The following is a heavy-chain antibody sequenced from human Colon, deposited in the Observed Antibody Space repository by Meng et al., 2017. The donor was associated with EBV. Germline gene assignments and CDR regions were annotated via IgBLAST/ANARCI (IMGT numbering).Heavy chain of an antibody. CDR2: IYFSGTS. J-gene: IGHJ4*02. CDR3: ASAEYGDYPYFDH. V-gene: IGHV4-39*07. D-gene: IGHD4-17*01. CDR1: GASISSGNSD. Sequence: GPGREKPTGTHTLSCAVSGASISSGNSDCGWVPQPPGKVLEWIGSIYFSGTSYYNPYLESRVTISRDTSKNQFSLRLKSVTAAETAVYFYASAEYGDYPYFDHWGKGTLVTVSS.